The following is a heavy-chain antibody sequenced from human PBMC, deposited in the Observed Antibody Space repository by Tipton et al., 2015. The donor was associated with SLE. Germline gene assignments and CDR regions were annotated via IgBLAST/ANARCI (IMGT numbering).Heavy chain of an antibody. J-gene: IGHJ5*02. Sequence: GSLRLSCAASGFITSGYWMSWVRQAPGKGLEWVANIKEDGSQILYVDSVKGRFTISRDNAKNSLYPQMNSLRVDDTALYYCITVLRANWFDPWGQGTLVTVSS. CDR2: IKEDGSQI. D-gene: IGHD4-17*01. CDR1: GFITSGYW. CDR3: ITVLRANWFDP. V-gene: IGHV3-7*03.